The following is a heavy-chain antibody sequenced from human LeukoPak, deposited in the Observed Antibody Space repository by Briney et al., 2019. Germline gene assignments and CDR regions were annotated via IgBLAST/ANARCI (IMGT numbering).Heavy chain of an antibody. CDR3: ARDLGRYDSNQGPLDAFDI. Sequence: GGSLRLSCAASGFTFSSYSMNWVPQAPGKGPEWVSYVSSSSSTIYYADSVKGRCTISRDNSNNTLYLQMNSLRAEDTAVYYCARDLGRYDSNQGPLDAFDIWGQGTMVTVSS. CDR2: VSSSSSTI. J-gene: IGHJ3*02. D-gene: IGHD3-22*01. V-gene: IGHV3-48*01. CDR1: GFTFSSYS.